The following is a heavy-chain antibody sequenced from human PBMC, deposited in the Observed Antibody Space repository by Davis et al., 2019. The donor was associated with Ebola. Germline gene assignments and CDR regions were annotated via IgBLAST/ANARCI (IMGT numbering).Heavy chain of an antibody. J-gene: IGHJ4*02. CDR1: GFVFSSYV. Sequence: GSLRLSCAASGFVFSSYVMSWVRRAPGKGLEWIGEINHSGNTNYNPSLKSRVTISVDTSKNQFSLKLNSVTVADTAVYYCAKVGAGLLPVYWGQGTLVTVSS. CDR2: INHSGNT. V-gene: IGHV4-34*01. D-gene: IGHD3-16*01. CDR3: AKVGAGLLPVY.